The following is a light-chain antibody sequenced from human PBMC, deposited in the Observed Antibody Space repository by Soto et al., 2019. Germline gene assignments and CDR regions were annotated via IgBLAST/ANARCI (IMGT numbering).Light chain of an antibody. J-gene: IGKJ3*01. CDR1: QSLLYSSSNKNY. Sequence: IVMTQSPDSLAVSLGERATINCKSSQSLLYSSSNKNYLAWFQQRPGQPPRLLIHWASARESGVPDRFSGSGSGTDFTLTISSLQAEDVAVYYCQQYYSSPFTFGPGTKWISN. CDR3: QQYYSSPFT. V-gene: IGKV4-1*01. CDR2: WAS.